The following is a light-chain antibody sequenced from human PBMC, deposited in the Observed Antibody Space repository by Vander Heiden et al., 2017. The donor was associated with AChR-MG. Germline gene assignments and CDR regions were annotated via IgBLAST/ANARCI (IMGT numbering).Light chain of an antibody. CDR2: LNSDGSH. J-gene: IGLJ2*01. CDR3: QTWGTGSVV. Sequence: QLVLTQSPSASASLAASVKPTCTLSSGHSSYAIAWHQQQPEKGPRYLMKLNSDGSHNKGDGIPDRFSGSSSGAERYLTIASLQSGDGADYYCQTWGTGSVVFGGGTKLTVL. CDR1: SGHSSYA. V-gene: IGLV4-69*01.